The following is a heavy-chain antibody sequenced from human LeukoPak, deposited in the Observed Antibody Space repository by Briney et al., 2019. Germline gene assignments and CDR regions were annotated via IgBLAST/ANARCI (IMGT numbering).Heavy chain of an antibody. D-gene: IGHD6-13*01. J-gene: IGHJ4*02. CDR2: VFYSGKT. Sequence: SETLSLTCTVSGGSISISSYYWSWIRQSPGKGLEWIGYVFYSGKTDYSPSLRSRVTLSVDTSKNQFSLRLTSVTAADTAFYYCAREEYSSDWYGHDSWGQGTLVTVSS. V-gene: IGHV4-61*05. CDR3: AREEYSSDWYGHDS. CDR1: GGSISISSYY.